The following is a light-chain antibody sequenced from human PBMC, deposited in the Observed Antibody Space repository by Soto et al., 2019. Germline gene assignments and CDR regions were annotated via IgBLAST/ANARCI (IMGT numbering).Light chain of an antibody. V-gene: IGKV3-20*01. CDR1: QSVSSSY. CDR3: QQYGSFPLA. CDR2: GAS. J-gene: IGKJ1*01. Sequence: EIVWTQSPGTLSLSPGERATLSCRARQSVSSSYLAWYQQKPGQAPRLLIYGASSRATGIPDRFSGSGSGTDFTLTISRLEPEDFAVYYCQQYGSFPLAFGQGTKVEIK.